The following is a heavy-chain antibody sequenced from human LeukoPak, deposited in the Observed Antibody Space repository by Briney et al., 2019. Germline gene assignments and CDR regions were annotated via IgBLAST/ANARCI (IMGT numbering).Heavy chain of an antibody. Sequence: PSETLSLTCTVSGGSISSYYWSWIRQPPGKGLEWSGYIYYSGSTNYNPSLKSRVTISVDTSKNQFSLKLSSVTAADTAVYYCARDGDGSGVAKYWGQGTLVTVSS. D-gene: IGHD5-24*01. CDR1: GGSISSYY. J-gene: IGHJ4*02. CDR3: ARDGDGSGVAKY. CDR2: IYYSGST. V-gene: IGHV4-59*01.